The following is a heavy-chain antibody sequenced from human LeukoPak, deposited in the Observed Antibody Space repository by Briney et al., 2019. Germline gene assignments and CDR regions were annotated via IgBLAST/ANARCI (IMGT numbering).Heavy chain of an antibody. CDR2: ISSSSSYI. V-gene: IGHV3-21*01. D-gene: IGHD4-11*01. CDR3: ARAVPVTTGDY. CDR1: GFTFSSYS. Sequence: GGSLRLSCAASGFTFSSYSMNWVRQAPGKGLEWVSSISSSSSYIYYADSVKGRFTISRDNAKNPLYLQMNSLRAEDTAVYYCARAVPVTTGDYWGQGTLVTVSS. J-gene: IGHJ4*02.